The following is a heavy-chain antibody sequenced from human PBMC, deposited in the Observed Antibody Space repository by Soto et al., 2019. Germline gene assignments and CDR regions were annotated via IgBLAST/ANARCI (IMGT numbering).Heavy chain of an antibody. Sequence: DSVKVSCKASGYTFTSYAMHLVRQAPGQRLEWMGWINAGNGNTKYSQKFQGRVTITRDTSASTAYMELSSLRSEDTAVYYCARVGYSYGYPNYYYYGMDVWGQGTTVTVSS. CDR3: ARVGYSYGYPNYYYYGMDV. CDR1: GYTFTSYA. V-gene: IGHV1-3*01. J-gene: IGHJ6*02. D-gene: IGHD5-18*01. CDR2: INAGNGNT.